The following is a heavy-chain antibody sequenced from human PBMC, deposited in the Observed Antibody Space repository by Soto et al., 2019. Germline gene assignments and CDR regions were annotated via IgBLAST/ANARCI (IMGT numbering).Heavy chain of an antibody. CDR2: ISSSGGTI. CDR1: GFTFSKFS. Sequence: PGGSLRLSCAASGFTFSKFSMNWVRQAPGKGLQWVSYISSSGGTIYYADSVRGRFTMSRDNGKNSLYLQMSSLRDEDTAVYYCASDVTSSLDNWGQGTLVTVSS. D-gene: IGHD6-6*01. J-gene: IGHJ4*02. CDR3: ASDVTSSLDN. V-gene: IGHV3-48*02.